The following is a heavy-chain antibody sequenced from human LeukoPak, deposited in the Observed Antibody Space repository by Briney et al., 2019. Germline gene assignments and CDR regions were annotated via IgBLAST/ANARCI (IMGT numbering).Heavy chain of an antibody. Sequence: SETLSLTCTVSGGSISSYYWSWIRQSPGMGLEWIGSIYYSGAAVYNPSLKSRVIISADTSNDQFSLRLRSVTAADTAVYYCAREITLTGYKYGLGFNYWGQGTLVTVSS. D-gene: IGHD2-15*01. CDR2: IYYSGAA. CDR3: AREITLTGYKYGLGFNY. J-gene: IGHJ4*02. V-gene: IGHV4-59*01. CDR1: GGSISSYY.